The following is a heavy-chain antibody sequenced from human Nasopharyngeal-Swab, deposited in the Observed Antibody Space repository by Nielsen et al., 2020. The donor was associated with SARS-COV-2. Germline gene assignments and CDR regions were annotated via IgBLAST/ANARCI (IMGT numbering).Heavy chain of an antibody. CDR2: ISGSGGST. J-gene: IGHJ6*02. D-gene: IGHD2-2*01. V-gene: IGHV3-23*01. CDR1: GFTFSSYA. Sequence: GESLKISCAASGFTFSSYAMSWVRQAPGKGPEWVSAISGSGGSTYYADSVKGRFTISRDNSKNTLYLQMNSLRAEDTAVYYCAKAIVVVPAAMGGYYYYGMDVWGQGTTVTVSS. CDR3: AKAIVVVPAAMGGYYYYGMDV.